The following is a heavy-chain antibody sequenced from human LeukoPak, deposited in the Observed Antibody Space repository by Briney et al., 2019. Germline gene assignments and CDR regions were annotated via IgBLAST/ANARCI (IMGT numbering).Heavy chain of an antibody. V-gene: IGHV4-30-2*01. CDR2: IYHSGST. J-gene: IGHJ4*02. D-gene: IGHD3-10*01. Sequence: SETLSLTCAVSGGSISRGGYSWSWIRQPPGKGLEWIGYIYHSGSTYCNPSLKSRVTISVDRSKNQFSLKLSSVTAADTAVYYCARAGGSGSYYDYWGQGTLVTVSS. CDR3: ARAGGSGSYYDY. CDR1: GGSISRGGYS.